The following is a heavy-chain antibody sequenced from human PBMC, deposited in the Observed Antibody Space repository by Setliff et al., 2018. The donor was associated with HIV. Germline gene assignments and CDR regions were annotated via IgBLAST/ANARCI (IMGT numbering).Heavy chain of an antibody. CDR2: IYQSGST. J-gene: IGHJ4*02. D-gene: IGHD3-22*01. Sequence: SETLSLTCTVSGGSISSSTYYWGWIRQPPGKGLEWIASIYQSGSTYYNPSLKSRVIISIDTSKNQFSLKLSSVTAADTAVYYCASLPPLYDSSGYYFDYWGQGTLVTVSS. CDR3: ASLPPLYDSSGYYFDY. V-gene: IGHV4-39*01. CDR1: GGSISSSTYY.